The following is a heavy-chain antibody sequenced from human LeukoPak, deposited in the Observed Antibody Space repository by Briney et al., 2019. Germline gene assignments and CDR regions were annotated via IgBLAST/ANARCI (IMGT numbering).Heavy chain of an antibody. J-gene: IGHJ5*01. Sequence: KPSETLSLTCAVSGGSITSHYWSWIRQPPGKGLEWIGYVYYSGSANYNPSLKSRVTISIDTSKNQFSLKLKSVIAADTAVCYCARVYDYNWFDPWGQGTLVTVSS. CDR2: VYYSGSA. V-gene: IGHV4-59*11. CDR3: ARVYDYNWFDP. CDR1: GGSITSHY. D-gene: IGHD3-3*01.